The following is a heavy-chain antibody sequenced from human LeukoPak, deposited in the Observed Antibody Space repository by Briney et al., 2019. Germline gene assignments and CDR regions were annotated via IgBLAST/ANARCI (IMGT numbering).Heavy chain of an antibody. CDR1: GFTFSSYD. Sequence: GGSLRLSCAASGFTFSSYDMHWVRQAPGRGQEWVSAIGLAGDTYYPDSVKGRFTISRENAKNSMHLQMNSLKDGDTAVYYCIRGGIQVSGIDAFDIWGQGTVVTVSS. D-gene: IGHD5/OR15-5a*01. CDR3: IRGGIQVSGIDAFDI. CDR2: IGLAGDT. V-gene: IGHV3-13*01. J-gene: IGHJ3*02.